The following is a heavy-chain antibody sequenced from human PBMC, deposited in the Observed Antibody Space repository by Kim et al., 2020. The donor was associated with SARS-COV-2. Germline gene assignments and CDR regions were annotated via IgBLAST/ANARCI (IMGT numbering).Heavy chain of an antibody. CDR1: GGSFSGYY. CDR2: INHSGST. CDR3: ARKGELWFGELFETWYFDL. Sequence: SETLSLTCAVYGGSFSGYYWSWIRQPPGQGLEWIGEINHSGSTNYNPSLKSRVTISVGTSKNQFSLTLSSVTAADTAVYYCARKGELWFGELFETWYFDLWGRGTLVTVSS. V-gene: IGHV4-34*01. D-gene: IGHD3-10*01. J-gene: IGHJ2*01.